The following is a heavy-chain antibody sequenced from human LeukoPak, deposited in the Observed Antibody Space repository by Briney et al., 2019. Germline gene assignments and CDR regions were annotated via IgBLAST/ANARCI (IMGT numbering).Heavy chain of an antibody. J-gene: IGHJ3*02. D-gene: IGHD5-24*01. CDR3: ARAVEMATIFDAFDI. Sequence: GGSLRLSCAASGFTFNTYWMSWVRQAPGKGLEWVTNIKQDGSEKYYVDSVKGRFTISRDNAKNSLYLQMNSLRVEDTAVYYCARAVEMATIFDAFDIWGQGTMVTVSS. CDR1: GFTFNTYW. V-gene: IGHV3-7*01. CDR2: IKQDGSEK.